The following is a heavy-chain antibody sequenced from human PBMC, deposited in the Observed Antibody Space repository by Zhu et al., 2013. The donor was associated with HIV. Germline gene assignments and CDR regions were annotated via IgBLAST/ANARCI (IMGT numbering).Heavy chain of an antibody. V-gene: IGHV1-69*06. Sequence: QVQLVQSGPEVKKPGSSVKVSCKPSGDTFSSYAFNWVRQAPGQGLEWLGGIIPIFGTTNYAQKFQGRVTIIADKSTSTAYMELSSLRSEDTAVYYCARDPSTRYYTDIWGKGTTVIVSS. CDR1: GDTFSSYA. CDR3: ARDPSTRYYTDI. J-gene: IGHJ6*03. CDR2: IIPIFGTT. D-gene: IGHD4-17*01.